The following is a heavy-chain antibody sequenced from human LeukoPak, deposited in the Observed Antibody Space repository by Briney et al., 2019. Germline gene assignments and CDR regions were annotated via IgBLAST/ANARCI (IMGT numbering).Heavy chain of an antibody. CDR1: TFTFHDYA. CDR2: IMWKGGTK. V-gene: IGHV3-9*03. D-gene: IGHD6-6*01. Sequence: GRSLRLSCAASTFTFHDYAMHWVRQVPGEGMEWVSVIMWKGGTKDYASSVKGRFTISRDNAKNSLYLQMNSLRPEDMALYYCAKGPTYSSSSLFDYWGQGILVAVSS. J-gene: IGHJ4*02. CDR3: AKGPTYSSSSLFDY.